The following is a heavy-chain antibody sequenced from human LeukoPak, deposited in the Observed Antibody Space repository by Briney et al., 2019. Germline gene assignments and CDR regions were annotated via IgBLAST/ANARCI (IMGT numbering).Heavy chain of an antibody. Sequence: ASVKVSCKASVYTFTNFYIHWVRQAPGQGLEWMGWMNPNSGDTSYAREFQDRVTMTRGTSLNTAYMELSRLRSDDTAVYFCARRPINCIIANCYVDYWGQGTLVTVSS. V-gene: IGHV1-2*02. J-gene: IGHJ4*02. CDR3: ARRPINCIIANCYVDY. CDR2: MNPNSGDT. D-gene: IGHD3-3*02. CDR1: VYTFTNFY.